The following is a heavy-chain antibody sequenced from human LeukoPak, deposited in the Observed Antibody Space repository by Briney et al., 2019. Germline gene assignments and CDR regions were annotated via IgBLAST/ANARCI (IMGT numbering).Heavy chain of an antibody. D-gene: IGHD5-24*01. V-gene: IGHV3-66*01. CDR1: GFTFSSSA. CDR3: ASRDKGYYYGMDV. Sequence: PGGSLRLSCAASGFTFSSSAMTWVRQAPGKGLEWVSLLYSGGSTYYADSVKGRFSISRDNSKNTLYLQMNSLRAEDTAVYYCASRDKGYYYGMDVWGQGTTVTVSS. CDR2: LYSGGST. J-gene: IGHJ6*02.